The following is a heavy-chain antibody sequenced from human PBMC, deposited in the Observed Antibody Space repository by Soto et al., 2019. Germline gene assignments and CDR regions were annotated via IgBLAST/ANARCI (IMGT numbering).Heavy chain of an antibody. CDR2: IWYEGSNK. CDR1: GFTFSSYG. D-gene: IGHD3-10*01. J-gene: IGHJ6*02. V-gene: IGHV3-33*01. Sequence: QVQLVESGGGVVQPGRSLRLSCAASGFTFSSYGMHWVRQAPGKGLEWVAVIWYEGSNKYYADSVKGRFTISRDNSKNTLYRQMNSLRAEDTAVYYCARGKLLWCGELSDYYYYYGMDFWGQGTTVTVSS. CDR3: ARGKLLWCGELSDYYYYYGMDF.